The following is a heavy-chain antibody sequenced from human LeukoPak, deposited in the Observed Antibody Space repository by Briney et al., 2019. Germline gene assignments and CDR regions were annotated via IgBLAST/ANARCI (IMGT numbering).Heavy chain of an antibody. CDR1: GFTFSNYW. D-gene: IGHD3-22*01. V-gene: IGHV3-74*01. CDR2: ISSDGSST. J-gene: IGHJ4*02. Sequence: GGSLRLPCAASGFTFSNYWMHWVRQAPGKGLVWVSRISSDGSSTSHADSVKGRFTISRDNDKNALYLQINNLRVEDTAVYYCASSKWFYFDSLGQGRLVTVSS. CDR3: ASSKWFYFDS.